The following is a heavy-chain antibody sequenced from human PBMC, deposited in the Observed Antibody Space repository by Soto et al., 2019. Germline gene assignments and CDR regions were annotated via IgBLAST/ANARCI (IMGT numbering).Heavy chain of an antibody. D-gene: IGHD3-16*01. CDR2: IYYSGNT. CDR3: ARHPYAGDNNWFDP. Sequence: SETLSLTCTVSGGSISGYYWSWIRQPPGKGLEWIGYIYYSGNTNYNPSLKSRVTISVDTSKNQFSLKLSSVTAADTAVYYCARHPYAGDNNWFDPWGQGTLVTVSS. J-gene: IGHJ5*02. V-gene: IGHV4-59*08. CDR1: GGSISGYY.